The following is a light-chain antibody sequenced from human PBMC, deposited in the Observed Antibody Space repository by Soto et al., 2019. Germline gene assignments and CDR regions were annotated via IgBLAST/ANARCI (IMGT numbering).Light chain of an antibody. CDR2: GAS. J-gene: IGKJ2*01. V-gene: IGKV3-15*01. CDR3: QQYDNWPPMYT. Sequence: EIVMTQSPTTLSVSPGERATLSCRASQSVSSNLAWYQQKPGQAPRLLIYGASTRATGIPDRFSGSGSGTEFTLTISSLQSEDFAVYCCQQYDNWPPMYTFGQGTKLEIK. CDR1: QSVSSN.